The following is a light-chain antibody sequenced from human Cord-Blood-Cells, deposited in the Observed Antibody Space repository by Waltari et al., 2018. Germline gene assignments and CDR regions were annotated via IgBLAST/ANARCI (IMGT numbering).Light chain of an antibody. CDR1: QSISSW. CDR2: KAS. CDR3: QQYNSYSLT. V-gene: IGKV1-5*03. J-gene: IGKJ3*01. Sequence: DIQMTQSTSTLSASVGDRVTITCRASQSISSWLAWYQQKPGKAPKLLIYKASSLESGVPSRFSGSGSGTEFTLTISSLQPDDFATYYCQQYNSYSLTFGPGTKVDIK.